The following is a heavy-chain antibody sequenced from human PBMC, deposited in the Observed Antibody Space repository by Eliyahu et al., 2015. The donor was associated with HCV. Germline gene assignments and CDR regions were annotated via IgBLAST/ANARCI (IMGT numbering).Heavy chain of an antibody. V-gene: IGHV3-49*04. D-gene: IGHD3-22*01. Sequence: EVQVVESGGTLVQPGRSXRLSXTPSGFXLGDYTLSWVRQAPGKGLEWVGFTRSKAYGGTIHYATSLKDRFSISRDDSKSIAYLQMNSLKTEDTGVYYCASGGSTGYYYDYWGQGTLVTVSS. CDR2: TRSKAYGGTI. CDR3: ASGGSTGYYYDY. J-gene: IGHJ4*02. CDR1: GFXLGDYT.